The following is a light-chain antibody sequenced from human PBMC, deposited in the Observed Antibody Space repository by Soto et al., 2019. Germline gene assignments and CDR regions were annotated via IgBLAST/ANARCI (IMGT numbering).Light chain of an antibody. V-gene: IGKV1-39*01. CDR2: TAS. Sequence: DIQMTQSPSSLSASVGDRVTITCRASQSISTYLNWYQQNVGKAPKLLIYTASSLQSGVPSRFSGSGSGTDFTLTISNLQPEDFATYSCQQVYSTPPWTFGQGTRVEIK. CDR3: QQVYSTPPWT. CDR1: QSISTY. J-gene: IGKJ1*01.